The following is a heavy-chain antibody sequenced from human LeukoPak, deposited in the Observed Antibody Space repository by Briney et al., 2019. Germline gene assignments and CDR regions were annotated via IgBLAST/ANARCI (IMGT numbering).Heavy chain of an antibody. V-gene: IGHV3-48*03. CDR1: GFTFSNYE. D-gene: IGHD3-22*01. J-gene: IGHJ4*02. CDR2: ISSSGSTI. CDR3: AKDRYYHSSGYYGIFDY. Sequence: GSLRLSCTASGFTFSNYEMNWVRQAPGKGLEWVSYISSSGSTIYYADSVKGRFTISRDNAKNSLYLQMNSLRAEDTAVYYCAKDRYYHSSGYYGIFDYWGQGTLVTVSS.